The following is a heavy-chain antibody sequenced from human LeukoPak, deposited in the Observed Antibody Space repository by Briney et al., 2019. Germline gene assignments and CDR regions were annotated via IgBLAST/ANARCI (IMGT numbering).Heavy chain of an antibody. Sequence: SETLSLTCTVSGGSTVSGGYISNYFWSWIRQPAGKGLEWIGRIYISEKTNYNPSLESRVTMSVDTFKNQFSLKVRSVTAADTAVYYCARDGPHQWLPAGGAFDIWGQGTMVTVSS. CDR3: ARDGPHQWLPAGGAFDI. CDR2: IYISEKT. V-gene: IGHV4-4*07. J-gene: IGHJ3*02. CDR1: GGYISNYF. D-gene: IGHD5-12*01.